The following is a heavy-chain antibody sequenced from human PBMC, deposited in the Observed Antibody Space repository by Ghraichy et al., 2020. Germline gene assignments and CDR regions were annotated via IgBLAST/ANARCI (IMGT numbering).Heavy chain of an antibody. D-gene: IGHD5-18*01. V-gene: IGHV3-23*01. CDR2: ISGSGGST. CDR1: GFTFSSYA. Sequence: GGSLRLSCAASGFTFSSYAMSWVRQAPGKGLEWVSAISGSGGSTYYADSVKGRFTISRDNSKNTLYLQMNSLRAEDTAVYYCANCGYSYGHRRYYYYGMDVWGQGTTVTVSS. CDR3: ANCGYSYGHRRYYYYGMDV. J-gene: IGHJ6*02.